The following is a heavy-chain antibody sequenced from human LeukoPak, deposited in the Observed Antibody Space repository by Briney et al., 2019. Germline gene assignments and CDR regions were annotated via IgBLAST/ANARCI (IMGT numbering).Heavy chain of an antibody. D-gene: IGHD3-22*01. CDR1: GFTYDDYA. CDR2: ISGDGGST. V-gene: IGHV3-43*02. J-gene: IGHJ4*02. CDR3: EKDTYYYDRSGYEAPSFDN. Sequence: GGSLRLXCAASGFTYDDYAMHWVRRAPGKGLESVSLISGDGGSTYYVDSVKGRFTISRDNSKNSLYLQMNSLRTEDTALYYCEKDTYYYDRSGYEAPSFDNWGQGTLVTVSS.